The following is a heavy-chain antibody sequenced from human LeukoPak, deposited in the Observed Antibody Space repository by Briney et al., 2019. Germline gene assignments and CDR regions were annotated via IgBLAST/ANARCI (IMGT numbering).Heavy chain of an antibody. CDR3: ARGRRGQLLFRDSGGYFDY. CDR2: IYYSGST. Sequence: SETQSLTCTVSGGSISSSSYYWGWIRQPPGKGLEWIGSIYYSGSTYYNPSLKSRVTISVDTSKNQFSLKLSSVTAADTAVYYCARGRRGQLLFRDSGGYFDYWGQGTLVTVSS. D-gene: IGHD2-2*01. J-gene: IGHJ4*02. V-gene: IGHV4-39*07. CDR1: GGSISSSSYY.